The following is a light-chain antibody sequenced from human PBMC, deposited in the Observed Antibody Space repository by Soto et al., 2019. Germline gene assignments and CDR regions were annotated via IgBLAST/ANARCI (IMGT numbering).Light chain of an antibody. CDR2: GAS. Sequence: EIVMTQSPATLSVSPGERATLSCRASQSLSNDLAWYQQKPGQAPRLLIYGASTRANGIPARFSGSGSGTEFTHTINSLQSEEFAVYYCQQYNHWLTFGGGTKVELK. CDR3: QQYNHWLT. J-gene: IGKJ4*01. CDR1: QSLSND. V-gene: IGKV3-15*01.